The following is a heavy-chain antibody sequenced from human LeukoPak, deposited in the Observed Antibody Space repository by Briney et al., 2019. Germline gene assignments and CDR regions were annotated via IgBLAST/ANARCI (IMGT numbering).Heavy chain of an antibody. CDR3: ARDGGYSSSFRTNWFDP. Sequence: ASVKVSCKASGYTFTSYAMNWVRQAPGQGLEWMGIINPSGGSTSYAQKFQGRVTMTRDTSTSTVYMELSSLRSEDTAVYYCARDGGYSSSFRTNWFDPWGQGTLVTVSS. CDR1: GYTFTSYA. D-gene: IGHD6-6*01. CDR2: INPSGGST. J-gene: IGHJ5*02. V-gene: IGHV1-46*01.